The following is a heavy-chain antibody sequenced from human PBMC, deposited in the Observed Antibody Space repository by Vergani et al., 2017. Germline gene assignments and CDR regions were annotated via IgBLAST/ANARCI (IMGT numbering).Heavy chain of an antibody. CDR2: IYHSGST. Sequence: QLQESGPGLVKPSETLSLTCTVSGYSISSGYYWGWIRQPPGKGLEWIGSIYHSGSTYYNPSLKSRVTISVETSKNQFSLKLSAVTAAEPAVYYCARGEYGSGSYRFDYWGQGTLVTVSS. J-gene: IGHJ4*02. D-gene: IGHD3-10*01. CDR1: GYSISSGYY. V-gene: IGHV4-38-2*02. CDR3: ARGEYGSGSYRFDY.